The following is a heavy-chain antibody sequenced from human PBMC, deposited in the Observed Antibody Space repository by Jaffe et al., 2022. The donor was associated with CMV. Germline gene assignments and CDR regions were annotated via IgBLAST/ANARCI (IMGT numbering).Heavy chain of an antibody. D-gene: IGHD2-8*01. CDR1: GFTFGSFA. CDR3: VKDREWAMARVFDD. Sequence: EVQLVESGGGLVQPGGSLRLSCSASGFTFGSFAMHWVRQAPGKGLEDVSGITSNGGTTHYADSVKGRFTISRDNSKNTLYLQMSSLRVDDTAVYYCVKDREWAMARVFDDWGQGTLVTVSS. J-gene: IGHJ4*02. CDR2: ITSNGGTT. V-gene: IGHV3-64D*06.